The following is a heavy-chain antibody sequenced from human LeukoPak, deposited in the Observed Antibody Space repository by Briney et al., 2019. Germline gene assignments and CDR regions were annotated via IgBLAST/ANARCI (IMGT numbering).Heavy chain of an antibody. D-gene: IGHD2-2*02. J-gene: IGHJ4*02. V-gene: IGHV3-74*01. Sequence: GGSLRLSCAASGFTFSNDWMHWVRQPPGKGLVWVSRIYGDGSSTTYADSVKGRFTISRDNAKNTLYLQMNSLRAEDTAVYYCAGLGYCTSTNCYIDYWGQGTVVTVSS. CDR2: IYGDGSST. CDR3: AGLGYCTSTNCYIDY. CDR1: GFTFSNDW.